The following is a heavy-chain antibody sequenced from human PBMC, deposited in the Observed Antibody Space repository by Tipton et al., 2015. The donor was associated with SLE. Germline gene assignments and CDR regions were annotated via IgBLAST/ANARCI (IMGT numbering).Heavy chain of an antibody. CDR3: ARDFRANGNWFDP. CDR1: GGSFSAFY. J-gene: IGHJ5*02. Sequence: TLSLTCAVYGGSFSAFYWSWIRQPPGKGLEWLGDINHSGSTNYNPSLKSRLTISVDTSKNQFSLKLTSVTAADTAVYYCARDFRANGNWFDPWGQGTLVPVSS. V-gene: IGHV4-34*01. CDR2: INHSGST. D-gene: IGHD3-3*01.